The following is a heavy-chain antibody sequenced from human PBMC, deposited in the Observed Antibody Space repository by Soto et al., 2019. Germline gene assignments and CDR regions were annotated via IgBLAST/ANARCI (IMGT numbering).Heavy chain of an antibody. V-gene: IGHV1-18*04. J-gene: IGHJ6*02. Sequence: QVQLVQSGAEVKKPGASVKVSCKASGYTFTSYGISCVRQAPGQGLEWMGWISAYNGNTNYAQKLQGRVTMTTDTTTSTAYMELRSLRADDTAVYYCARDSGPRYSGDPVVDYYYGMDVWGQGTTVTVSS. CDR2: ISAYNGNT. CDR3: ARDSGPRYSGDPVVDYYYGMDV. D-gene: IGHD5-12*01. CDR1: GYTFTSYG.